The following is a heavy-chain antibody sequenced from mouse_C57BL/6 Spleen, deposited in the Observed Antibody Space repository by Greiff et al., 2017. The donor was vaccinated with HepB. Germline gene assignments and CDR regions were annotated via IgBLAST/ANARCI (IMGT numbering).Heavy chain of an antibody. D-gene: IGHD1-1*01. V-gene: IGHV1-76*01. CDR1: GYTFTDYY. CDR3: ARGGSSRD. J-gene: IGHJ3*01. Sequence: VQLQQSGAELVRPGASVKLSCKASGYTFTDYYINWVKQRPGQGLEWIARIYPGSGNTYYNEKFKGKATLTAENSSSTAYMQLSSLTSEDSAVYFCARGGSSRDWGQGTLVTVSA. CDR2: IYPGSGNT.